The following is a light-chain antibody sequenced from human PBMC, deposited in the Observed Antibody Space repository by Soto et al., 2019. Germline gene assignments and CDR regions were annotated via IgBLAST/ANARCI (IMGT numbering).Light chain of an antibody. Sequence: QSALTQPASVSGSPGQSITISCTGSSSAVGSYRLVSWYQHHPGNVPKLIIYEGTKRPSGVSNRFAGSEPGKTASLTISGLQDEDEADYYCCSSAPSRTFVFGTGTKLTVL. CDR2: EGT. V-gene: IGLV2-23*01. CDR1: SSAVGSYRL. CDR3: CSSAPSRTFV. J-gene: IGLJ1*01.